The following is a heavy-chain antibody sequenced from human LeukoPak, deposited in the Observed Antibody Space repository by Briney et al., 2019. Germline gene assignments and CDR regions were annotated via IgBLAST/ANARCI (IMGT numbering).Heavy chain of an antibody. CDR3: ASRYYNDSRSYYNSEWFDP. J-gene: IGHJ5*02. D-gene: IGHD3-22*01. CDR1: GFIFSSYD. V-gene: IGHV3-48*03. Sequence: PGGSLRLSCAASGFIFSSYDMNWVRQAPGRGLEWVSFISRSGTIIYYTDSVKGRFTISRDNAKNSLYLEMNSLRAGDTAVYYCASRYYNDSRSYYNSEWFDPWGQGTPVTVSS. CDR2: ISRSGTII.